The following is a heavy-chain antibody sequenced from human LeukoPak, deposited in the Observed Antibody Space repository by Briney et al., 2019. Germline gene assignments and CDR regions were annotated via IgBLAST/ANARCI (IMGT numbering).Heavy chain of an antibody. CDR2: IYSDGTT. J-gene: IGHJ4*02. Sequence: GGSLRLSCAASGFTVSSNYMSWVRQAPGKGLEWVSLIYSDGTTYYADSVRRRFTISRHTSKNTLSLQMNGLRAEDTAVYYCARLRIKAGNFDYWGQGTLVTVSS. V-gene: IGHV3-53*04. CDR3: ARLRIKAGNFDY. CDR1: GFTVSSNY. D-gene: IGHD3-10*01.